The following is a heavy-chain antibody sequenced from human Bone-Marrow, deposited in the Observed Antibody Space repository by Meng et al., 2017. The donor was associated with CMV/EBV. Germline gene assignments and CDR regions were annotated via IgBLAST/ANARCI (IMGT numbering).Heavy chain of an antibody. CDR2: IGTAGAT. CDR1: GFTFSIYD. Sequence: GGSLRLSCVASGFTFSIYDMHWVRQATGKGLEWVSGIGTAGATYYAGSAKGRFSISRENAKNSLHLQMNSLRAGDTAVYYCARGSIVDYDFGMDVWGQGTTVTVSS. V-gene: IGHV3-13*01. D-gene: IGHD1-26*01. CDR3: ARGSIVDYDFGMDV. J-gene: IGHJ6*02.